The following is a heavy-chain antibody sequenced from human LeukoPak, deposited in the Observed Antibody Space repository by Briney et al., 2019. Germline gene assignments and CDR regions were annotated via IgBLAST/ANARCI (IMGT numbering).Heavy chain of an antibody. Sequence: PSQTLSLTCAVSGGSISSGGYSWSWIRQPPGKGLEWIGYIYHSGSTYYNPSLKSRVTISVDRPKNQFSLKLSSVTAADTAVYYCARAQRESGYDVGNWFDPWGQGTLVTVSS. V-gene: IGHV4-30-2*01. CDR2: IYHSGST. CDR1: GGSISSGGYS. CDR3: ARAQRESGYDVGNWFDP. J-gene: IGHJ5*02. D-gene: IGHD5-12*01.